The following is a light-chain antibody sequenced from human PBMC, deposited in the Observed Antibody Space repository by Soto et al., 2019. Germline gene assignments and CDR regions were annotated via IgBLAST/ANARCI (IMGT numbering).Light chain of an antibody. Sequence: QTVVTQPPSVSGAPGQRVTISCTGSSSNIGAGYDVHWYQQLPGTAPKLLIYGNSNRPSGVPDRFSGSKSGTSASLAITGLQAEDDADYYCQSYDSSLSGSVFGGGTQLTVL. CDR2: GNS. CDR3: QSYDSSLSGSV. J-gene: IGLJ7*01. CDR1: SSNIGAGYD. V-gene: IGLV1-40*01.